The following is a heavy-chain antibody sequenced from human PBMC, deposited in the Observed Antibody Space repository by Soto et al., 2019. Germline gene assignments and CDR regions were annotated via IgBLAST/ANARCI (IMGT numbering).Heavy chain of an antibody. CDR3: ARDGDYYDSSGYHYVSAFDI. J-gene: IGHJ3*02. CDR1: GGSISSGDYY. V-gene: IGHV4-30-4*01. CDR2: IYYSGST. Sequence: PSETLSLTCTVSGGSISSGDYYWSWIRQPPGKGLEWIGYIYYSGSTYYNPSLKSRVTISVDTSKNQFSLKLSSVTAADTAVYYCARDGDYYDSSGYHYVSAFDIWGQGTMVTVSS. D-gene: IGHD3-22*01.